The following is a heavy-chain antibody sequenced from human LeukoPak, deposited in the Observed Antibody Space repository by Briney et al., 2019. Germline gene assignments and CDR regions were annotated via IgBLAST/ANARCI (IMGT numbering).Heavy chain of an antibody. Sequence: GGSLRLSCAASGYTFNNAWMSWVRQAPGKGLEWVARIKSETDGGATHYAAPVQGRFTISRDDSEKTLFLQMNSLKTEDTAVYYCTTGGRNGAFQFDSWGQGTLVTVSS. CDR3: TTGGRNGAFQFDS. J-gene: IGHJ4*02. CDR1: GYTFNNAW. V-gene: IGHV3-15*01. CDR2: IKSETDGGAT. D-gene: IGHD1-26*01.